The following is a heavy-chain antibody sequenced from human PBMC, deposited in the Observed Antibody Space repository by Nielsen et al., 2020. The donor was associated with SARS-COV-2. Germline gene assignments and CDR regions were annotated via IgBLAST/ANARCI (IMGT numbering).Heavy chain of an antibody. CDR3: TGEVPGTTGTELFDY. J-gene: IGHJ4*02. CDR1: GFTFSSYS. V-gene: IGHV3-21*01. CDR2: ISSSSSYI. D-gene: IGHD1-1*01. Sequence: GESLKISCAASGFTFSSYSVNWVRQAPGKGLEWVSSISSSSSYIYYADSVKGRFTISRDNAKNSLYLQMNSLRAEDTAVYYCTGEVPGTTGTELFDYWGQGTLVTVSS.